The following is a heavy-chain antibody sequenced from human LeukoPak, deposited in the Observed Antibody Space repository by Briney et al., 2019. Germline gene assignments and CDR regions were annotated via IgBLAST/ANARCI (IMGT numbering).Heavy chain of an antibody. J-gene: IGHJ3*02. V-gene: IGHV3-23*01. Sequence: GGSLRLSCAASGFTFSSYGMSWVRQAPGKGLEWVSIISGTAFSTYYADSVRGRFTISRDNSKNTLYLQMNSLRAEDTAVYYCAKEGSPDTAMVEIGDAFDIWGQGTMVTVSS. D-gene: IGHD5-18*01. CDR2: ISGTAFST. CDR3: AKEGSPDTAMVEIGDAFDI. CDR1: GFTFSSYG.